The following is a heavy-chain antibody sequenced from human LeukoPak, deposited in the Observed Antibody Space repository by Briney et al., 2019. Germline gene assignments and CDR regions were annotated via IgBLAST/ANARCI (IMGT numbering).Heavy chain of an antibody. V-gene: IGHV3-21*01. CDR1: GFTFSSYS. D-gene: IGHD3-10*01. J-gene: IGHJ4*02. CDR3: ARVRSMVRGVTQYYFDY. CDR2: ISSSSSYI. Sequence: PGGSLRLSCAAPGFTFSSYSMNWVRQAPGKGLEWVSSISSSSSYIYYADSVKGRFTISRDNAKNSLYLQMNSLRAEDTAVYYCARVRSMVRGVTQYYFDYWGQGTLVTVSS.